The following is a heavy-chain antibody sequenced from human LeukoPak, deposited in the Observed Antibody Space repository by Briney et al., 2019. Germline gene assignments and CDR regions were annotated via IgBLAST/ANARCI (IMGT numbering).Heavy chain of an antibody. Sequence: GESLKISCKVSGYRFISYWIGWVRQMPGKGLEWMGIIFPSDSNTRYSPSFQGQVTISVDKSITTAYLQWSSLKDSDTAMYYCARAPLVAVAGTSAEYFDYWGQGTLVTVSS. D-gene: IGHD6-19*01. V-gene: IGHV5-51*01. CDR2: IFPSDSNT. CDR1: GYRFISYW. CDR3: ARAPLVAVAGTSAEYFDY. J-gene: IGHJ4*02.